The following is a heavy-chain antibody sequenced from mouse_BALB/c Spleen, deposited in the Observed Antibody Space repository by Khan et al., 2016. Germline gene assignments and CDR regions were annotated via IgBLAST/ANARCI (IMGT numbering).Heavy chain of an antibody. V-gene: IGHV5-12-2*01. D-gene: IGHD1-1*02. CDR3: ARERWAWTDGYFDY. Sequence: EVELVESGGGLVQPGGSLKLSCAASGFTFSSYTMSWVRQTPEKRLEWVAYISNGGGSTYYPDTVKGRFTIYRDNAKNTLYLQLSSLKSEDTAMYYYARERWAWTDGYFDYWGQGTTLTVSS. CDR2: ISNGGGST. CDR1: GFTFSSYT. J-gene: IGHJ2*01.